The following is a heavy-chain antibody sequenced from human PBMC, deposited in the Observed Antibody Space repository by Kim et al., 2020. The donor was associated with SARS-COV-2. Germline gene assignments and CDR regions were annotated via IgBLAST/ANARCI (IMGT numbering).Heavy chain of an antibody. CDR3: ARGGGSYSYYYYGMDV. V-gene: IGHV3-33*01. D-gene: IGHD1-26*01. CDR1: GFTFSSYG. CDR2: IWYDGSNK. J-gene: IGHJ6*02. Sequence: GGSLRLSCAASGFTFSSYGMHWVRQAPGKGLEWVAVIWYDGSNKYYADSVKGRFTISRDNSKNTLYLQMNSLRAEDTAVYYCARGGGSYSYYYYGMDVWGQGTTVTVSS.